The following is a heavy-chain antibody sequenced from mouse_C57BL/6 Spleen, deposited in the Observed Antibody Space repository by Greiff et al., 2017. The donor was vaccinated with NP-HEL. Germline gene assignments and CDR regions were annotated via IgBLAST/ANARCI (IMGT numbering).Heavy chain of an antibody. J-gene: IGHJ3*01. D-gene: IGHD2-4*01. V-gene: IGHV14-4*01. CDR2: IDPENGDT. Sequence: EVQLQESGAELVRPGASVKLSCTASGFNIKDDYMHWVKQRPEQGLEWIGWIDPENGDTEYASKFQGKATITADTSSNTAYLQLSSLTSEDTAVYYCTAYDYDGPGFAYWGQGTLVTVSA. CDR1: GFNIKDDY. CDR3: TAYDYDGPGFAY.